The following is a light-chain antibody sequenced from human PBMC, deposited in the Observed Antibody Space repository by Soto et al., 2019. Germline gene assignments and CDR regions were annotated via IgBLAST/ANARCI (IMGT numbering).Light chain of an antibody. CDR2: GAS. Sequence: EIVMTQSPATLSVSPGERATLSCRASQSVSSNLAWYQQKPGQAPRLLIYGASTRATGIPARFSGSGSGTEFTLTISSRQSEDFAVYYWQQYNNWPPYTFGQGNKLEIK. CDR1: QSVSSN. J-gene: IGKJ2*01. CDR3: QQYNNWPPYT. V-gene: IGKV3-15*01.